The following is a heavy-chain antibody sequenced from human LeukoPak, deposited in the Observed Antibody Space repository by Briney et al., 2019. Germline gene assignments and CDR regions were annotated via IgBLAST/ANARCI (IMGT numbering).Heavy chain of an antibody. V-gene: IGHV3-11*01. CDR1: GFTFSDHY. J-gene: IGHJ4*02. D-gene: IGHD6-6*01. CDR2: ISNSGSTI. CDR3: TRDPRVVDY. Sequence: GGSLRLSCAASGFTFSDHYMTWIRQAPGKGLEWASYISNSGSTIKYADAVKGRFTISRDNAKNSLYLQMNSLRAEDTAVYYCTRDPRVVDYWGQGTLVTVSS.